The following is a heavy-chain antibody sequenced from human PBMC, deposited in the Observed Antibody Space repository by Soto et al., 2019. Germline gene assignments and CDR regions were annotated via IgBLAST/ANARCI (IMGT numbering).Heavy chain of an antibody. CDR2: IYYSGST. J-gene: IGHJ4*02. D-gene: IGHD7-27*01. V-gene: IGHV4-59*08. CDR1: NDSISTYY. Sequence: QVQLQESGPGLVKPSETLSLTCTVSNDSISTYYWTWIRQPPGKGLEWIGFIYYSGSTNYNPSLQSRVTISVDTSKHQSSPKMNSVTAADPAVYYCARPGRDWGALHYWGQGTLVTVSS. CDR3: ARPGRDWGALHY.